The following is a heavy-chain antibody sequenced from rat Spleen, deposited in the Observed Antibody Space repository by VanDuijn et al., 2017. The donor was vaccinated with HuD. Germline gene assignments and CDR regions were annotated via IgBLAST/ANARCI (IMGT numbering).Heavy chain of an antibody. CDR1: GFTFSNYY. V-gene: IGHV5-27*01. D-gene: IGHD1-6*01. Sequence: EVQLVESGGGLVQPGRSLKLSCAASGFTFSNYYMAWVRQAPTKGLEWVAYISTGGVNTYYRYSVKGRFTVSRDNAKSTLNLQMDSLRSEDTATYYCSTAGSGLDYYYAGGFDYWGQGVMVTVSS. J-gene: IGHJ2*01. CDR3: STAGSGLDYYYAGGFDY. CDR2: ISTGGVNT.